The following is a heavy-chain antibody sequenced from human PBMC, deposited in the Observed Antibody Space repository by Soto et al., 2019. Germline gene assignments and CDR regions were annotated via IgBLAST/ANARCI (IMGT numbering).Heavy chain of an antibody. CDR3: ARDNKQLSSRWFDP. D-gene: IGHD6-6*01. J-gene: IGHJ5*02. Sequence: SETLSLTCTVSGGSTSSYYWSWIRQPPGKGLEWIGYIYYSGSTNYNPSLKSRVTISVDTSKNQFSLKLSSVTAADTAVYYCARDNKQLSSRWFDPWGQGTLVTVSS. CDR1: GGSTSSYY. V-gene: IGHV4-59*01. CDR2: IYYSGST.